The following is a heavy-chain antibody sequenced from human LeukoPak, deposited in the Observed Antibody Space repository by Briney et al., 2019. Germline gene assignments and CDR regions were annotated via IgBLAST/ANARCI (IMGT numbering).Heavy chain of an antibody. Sequence: PGRSLRLSCAASGFTFSRFAMHWGRQAPGKGLEWVAVISYHGSTEYYADSVKGRFTISRDNSNNKLYLQMNSLRVEDTAVYYCARDMRDSAQSRYFYGYEFDYWGQGTLVTVSS. CDR1: GFTFSRFA. CDR3: ARDMRDSAQSRYFYGYEFDY. V-gene: IGHV3-30-3*01. CDR2: ISYHGSTE. J-gene: IGHJ4*02. D-gene: IGHD5-18*01.